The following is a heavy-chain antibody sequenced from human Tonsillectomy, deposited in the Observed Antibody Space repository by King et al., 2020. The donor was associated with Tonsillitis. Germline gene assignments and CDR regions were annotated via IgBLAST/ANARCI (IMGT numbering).Heavy chain of an antibody. Sequence: QLVQSGGGVVQPGGSLRLSCAASQFAFSSYAMHWVRQAPGKGLEWVAYIGYDGSSKNYPDSLKGRFTVSRDNSKNTLYLQMNSLRPDDTAVYYCAKDLGRSGNPRDVGGQGTPVTV. CDR3: AKDLGRSGNPRDV. CDR2: IGYDGSSK. V-gene: IGHV3-30*02. D-gene: IGHD4-23*01. J-gene: IGHJ6*02. CDR1: QFAFSSYA.